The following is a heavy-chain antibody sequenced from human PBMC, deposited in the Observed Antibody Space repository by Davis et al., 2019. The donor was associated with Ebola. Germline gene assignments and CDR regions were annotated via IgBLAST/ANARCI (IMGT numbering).Heavy chain of an antibody. D-gene: IGHD3-10*01. Sequence: PGGSLRLSCAVSGFTLSRYRMSWVRQSPGKGLEWVANINRDGSEEYYVDSVKGRFTISRDNAKNSLYLQMNSLRAEDTALYYCARWYYNGYSDYWGQGTMVTVSS. J-gene: IGHJ4*02. CDR2: INRDGSEE. CDR3: ARWYYNGYSDY. V-gene: IGHV3-7*03. CDR1: GFTLSRYR.